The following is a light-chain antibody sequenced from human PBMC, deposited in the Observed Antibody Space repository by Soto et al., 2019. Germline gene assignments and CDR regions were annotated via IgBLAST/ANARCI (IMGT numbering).Light chain of an antibody. CDR2: GAS. V-gene: IGKV3-15*01. Sequence: EIVMTQSPATLSVSPGERATLSCRASQSVGSNLAWYQQKPGQTPRLLIFGASTRATGIPARFSGSGSGTEFTLTISSLQSEDFAVYYCQVYTSWPRAFGQGTKVEIK. J-gene: IGKJ1*01. CDR3: QVYTSWPRA. CDR1: QSVGSN.